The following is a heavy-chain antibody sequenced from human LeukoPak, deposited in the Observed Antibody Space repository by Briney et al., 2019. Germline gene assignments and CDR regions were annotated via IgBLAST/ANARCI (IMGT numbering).Heavy chain of an antibody. V-gene: IGHV4-34*01. J-gene: IGHJ5*02. CDR1: GGSFSGYS. D-gene: IGHD3-16*01. CDR3: ARGRLLMWFDP. Sequence: SETLSLTCAVYGGSFSGYSWSWIRQPPGKGLEWIGEINHSGSTNYNPSLKSRVTISVDTSKKQLSLKLSSVTAADTAVYYCARGRLLMWFDPWGQGTLVTVSS. CDR2: INHSGST.